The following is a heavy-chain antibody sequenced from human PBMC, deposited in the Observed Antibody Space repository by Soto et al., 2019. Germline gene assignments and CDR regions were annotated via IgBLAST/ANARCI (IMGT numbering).Heavy chain of an antibody. CDR3: ARSIRDSSSHHNFDF. D-gene: IGHD3-22*01. V-gene: IGHV3-72*01. J-gene: IGHJ4*02. Sequence: PGGSLRLSCAASGFIFSDYYMDWVRQAPGKGLELVGRIRDKISSSTTQYAPSLKGRFTISGDESKNSLYLQMSGLETEDTAIYYCARSIRDSSSHHNFDFWGQGTLVTVSS. CDR2: IRDKISSSTT. CDR1: GFIFSDYY.